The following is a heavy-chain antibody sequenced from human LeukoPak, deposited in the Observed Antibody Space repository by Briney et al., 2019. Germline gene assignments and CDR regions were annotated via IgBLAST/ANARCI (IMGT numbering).Heavy chain of an antibody. D-gene: IGHD2-15*01. V-gene: IGHV3-30*02. J-gene: IGHJ6*03. CDR2: IRYDGSNE. Sequence: GGSLSLSCAASGFTFSSYGMHWVRQAPGKGLEWVAFIRYDGSNEYYADSVKGRFTISRDNSKNTLYLQMNSLRAEDTAVYYCAKGPYCSGGTCYLNYYYMDVWGKGTTVTVSS. CDR1: GFTFSSYG. CDR3: AKGPYCSGGTCYLNYYYMDV.